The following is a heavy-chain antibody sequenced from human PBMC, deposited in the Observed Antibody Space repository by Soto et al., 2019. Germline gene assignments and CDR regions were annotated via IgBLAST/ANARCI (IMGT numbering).Heavy chain of an antibody. CDR3: ARVSRGYAIFAY. D-gene: IGHD3-16*01. Sequence: SVKVSCKASGGTFSSYTISWVRQAPGQGLEWMGRIIPILGIANYAQKFQGRVTITADKSTSTAYMELSSLRSEDTAVYYCARVSRGYAIFAYGGQGTLVPVSS. CDR2: IIPILGIA. CDR1: GGTFSSYT. J-gene: IGHJ4*02. V-gene: IGHV1-69*02.